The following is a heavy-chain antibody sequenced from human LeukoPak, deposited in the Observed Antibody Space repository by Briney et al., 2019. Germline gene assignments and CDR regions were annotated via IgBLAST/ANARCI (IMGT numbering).Heavy chain of an antibody. D-gene: IGHD1-26*01. Sequence: ASVKVSCKASGYTFTDYYMHWVRQAPGQGLEWMGGIIPIFGTANYAQKFQGRVTITADESTSTAYMELSSLRSEDTAVYYCARESTGAPDAFDIWGQGTMVTVSS. CDR3: ARESTGAPDAFDI. CDR1: GYTFTDYY. J-gene: IGHJ3*02. V-gene: IGHV1-69*13. CDR2: IIPIFGTA.